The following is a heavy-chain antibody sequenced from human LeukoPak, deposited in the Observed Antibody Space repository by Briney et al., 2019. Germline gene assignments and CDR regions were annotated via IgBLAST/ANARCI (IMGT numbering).Heavy chain of an antibody. D-gene: IGHD3-10*01. V-gene: IGHV4-4*09. CDR3: ARRSSPGWCDP. Sequence: SETLSLTCTVSGDSISSYYWSWIRQPPGKGLEWIGFIYSSGSTNYNPSLKSRVTISVDTSKNQFSLKLSSVTAADTAVYYCARRSSPGWCDPWGQGTLVTVSS. CDR1: GDSISSYY. CDR2: IYSSGST. J-gene: IGHJ5*02.